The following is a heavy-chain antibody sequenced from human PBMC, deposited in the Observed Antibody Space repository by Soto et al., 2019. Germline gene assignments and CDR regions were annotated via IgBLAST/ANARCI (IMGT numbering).Heavy chain of an antibody. V-gene: IGHV4-39*01. Sequence: PSETLSLTCTVSGGSVSSSSYYWGWVRQPPGKGLEWIGSAYYSGSTYYNPSLESRVTISVDKSKNRFSLKLMSLSAADTAVYYCGRLEGLATISYYFDYWGQGALVTVSS. CDR1: GGSVSSSSYY. D-gene: IGHD3-9*01. CDR2: AYYSGST. J-gene: IGHJ4*02. CDR3: GRLEGLATISYYFDY.